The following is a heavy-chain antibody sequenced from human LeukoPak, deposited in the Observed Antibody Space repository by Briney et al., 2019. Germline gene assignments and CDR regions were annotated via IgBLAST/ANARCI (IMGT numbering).Heavy chain of an antibody. CDR1: GGSISSSSYY. D-gene: IGHD2-15*01. J-gene: IGHJ4*02. CDR2: IYYSGNT. Sequence: SETLSLTCTVSGGSISSSSYYWGWIRQPPGKGLEWIGSIYYSGNTYYNPSLKSRVTISVDTSKNQFSLKLSSVTAADTAVYYCARGGFCSGGSCFRVSQYPFDYWGQGTLVTVSS. CDR3: ARGGFCSGGSCFRVSQYPFDY. V-gene: IGHV4-39*07.